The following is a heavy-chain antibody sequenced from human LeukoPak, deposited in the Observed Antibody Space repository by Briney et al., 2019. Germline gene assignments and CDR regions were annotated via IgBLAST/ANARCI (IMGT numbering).Heavy chain of an antibody. CDR3: ARSRITLYYFDY. J-gene: IGHJ4*02. Sequence: GGSLRLSCATSGFMFSNFAMSWVRQAPGKGLEWVSYISSSGSTIYYADSVKGRFTISRDNAKNSLYLQMNSLRAEDTAVYYCARSRITLYYFDYWGQGTLVTVSS. D-gene: IGHD3-10*01. V-gene: IGHV3-11*01. CDR2: ISSSGSTI. CDR1: GFMFSNFA.